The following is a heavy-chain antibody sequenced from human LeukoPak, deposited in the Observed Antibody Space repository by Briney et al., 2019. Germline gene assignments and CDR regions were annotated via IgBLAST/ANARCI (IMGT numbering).Heavy chain of an antibody. J-gene: IGHJ5*02. D-gene: IGHD3-3*01. V-gene: IGHV4-34*01. CDR2: INHSGST. CDR1: GGSFSGYY. CDR3: ARSRARSITISGVAAHWFDP. Sequence: PSETLSLTCAVHGGSFSGYYWSWIRQPPGKGLEWIGEINHSGSTDYNPSLQSRVTISVETSKTQFSLKLSSVSAAETAVYYCARSRARSITISGVAAHWFDPWGQGTLVTVSS.